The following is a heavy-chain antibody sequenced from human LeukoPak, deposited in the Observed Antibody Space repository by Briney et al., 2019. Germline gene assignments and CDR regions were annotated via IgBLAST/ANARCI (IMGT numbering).Heavy chain of an antibody. CDR1: GFTFSSYS. D-gene: IGHD4-23*01. CDR2: ISGSSSYI. J-gene: IGHJ4*02. V-gene: IGHV3-21*01. Sequence: PGGSLRLSCAASGFTFSSYSMNWVRQAPGKGLEWVSSISGSSSYISYADSVKGRFTISRDNAKNSLYLQMNSLRAEDTAVYYCARGGGSFDYWGQGTLVTVSS. CDR3: ARGGGSFDY.